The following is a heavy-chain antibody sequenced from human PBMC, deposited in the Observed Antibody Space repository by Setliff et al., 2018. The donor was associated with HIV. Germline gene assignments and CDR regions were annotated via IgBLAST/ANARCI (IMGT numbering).Heavy chain of an antibody. J-gene: IGHJ4*02. D-gene: IGHD4-4*01. Sequence: ASVKVSCKASGYTFTGYYMHWVRQAPGQGLEWMGWINPNSGGTNYAQKFQGRVTMTRDTSITTAYMELSRLESDDTAVYYCARGATTAGLIDYWVQGTLVTVSS. V-gene: IGHV1-2*02. CDR3: ARGATTAGLIDY. CDR1: GYTFTGYY. CDR2: INPNSGGT.